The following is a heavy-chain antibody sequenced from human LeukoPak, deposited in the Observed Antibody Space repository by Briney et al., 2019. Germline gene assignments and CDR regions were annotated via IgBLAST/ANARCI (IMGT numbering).Heavy chain of an antibody. Sequence: GGSLRLSCAASGFTFSSYGMHWVRQAPGKGLEWVAFIRYDGSNKYYADSVKGRFTISRDNSKNTLYLQMNSLRAEDTAVYYCATLEDIVVVVAATHVHYFDYWGQGTLVTVSS. CDR2: IRYDGSNK. V-gene: IGHV3-30*02. CDR3: ATLEDIVVVVAATHVHYFDY. D-gene: IGHD2-15*01. CDR1: GFTFSSYG. J-gene: IGHJ4*02.